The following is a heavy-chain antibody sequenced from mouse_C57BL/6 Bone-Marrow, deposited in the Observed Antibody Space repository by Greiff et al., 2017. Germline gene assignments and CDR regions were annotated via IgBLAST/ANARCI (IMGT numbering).Heavy chain of an antibody. CDR3: ARERYYGSERDLDY. CDR1: GYTFTSYW. Sequence: VKLQQPGAELVKPGASVKLSCKASGYTFTSYWMHWVKQRPGRGLEWIGRIDPNSGRTKYNEKFKSKATLTVDKPSSTAYMQLSSLTSADSAVYYCARERYYGSERDLDYWGQGTTLTVSS. J-gene: IGHJ2*01. V-gene: IGHV1-72*01. CDR2: IDPNSGRT. D-gene: IGHD1-1*01.